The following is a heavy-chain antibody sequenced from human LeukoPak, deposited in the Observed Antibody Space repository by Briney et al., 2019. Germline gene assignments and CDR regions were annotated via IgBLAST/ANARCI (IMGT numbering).Heavy chain of an antibody. CDR2: ISGSGGST. D-gene: IGHD1-26*01. CDR3: AKEYSGTFSPFPSYFDY. CDR1: GFTFSSYG. V-gene: IGHV3-23*01. Sequence: PGGSLRLSCAASGFTFSSYGMSWVRQAPGKGLEWVSAISGSGGSTYYADSVKGRFTISRDNSKNTLYLQMNSLRVEDTAVYFCAKEYSGTFSPFPSYFDYWGQGTLVTVSS. J-gene: IGHJ4*02.